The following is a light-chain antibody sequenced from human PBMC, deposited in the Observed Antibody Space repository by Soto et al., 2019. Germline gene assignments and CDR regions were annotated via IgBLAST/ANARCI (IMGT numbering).Light chain of an antibody. CDR2: SAS. CDR3: QQYNNWRS. CDR1: QSVSSN. V-gene: IGKV3-15*01. Sequence: IVVTQSPATLSVSPGERATLSCRASQSVSSNLAWYQQRPGQAPRLLIYSASTRATGIPARVSGSGSGTECTLIISSRQAEDFPVYYCQQYNNWRSFGGGTKVEI. J-gene: IGKJ4*01.